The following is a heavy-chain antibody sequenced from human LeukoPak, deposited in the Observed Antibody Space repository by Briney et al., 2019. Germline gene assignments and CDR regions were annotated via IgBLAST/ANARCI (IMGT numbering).Heavy chain of an antibody. D-gene: IGHD2-21*01. CDR1: GFTFSSYS. Sequence: GGSLRLSCAASGFTFSSYSMNWVRQAPGKGLEWVSSISGSGATTYYADSVKGRFTISRDNSKNTLYLQMNSLRAEDTAVYYCAKGDSHSLFHYTDYWGQGTLVTASS. J-gene: IGHJ4*02. V-gene: IGHV3-23*01. CDR2: ISGSGATT. CDR3: AKGDSHSLFHYTDY.